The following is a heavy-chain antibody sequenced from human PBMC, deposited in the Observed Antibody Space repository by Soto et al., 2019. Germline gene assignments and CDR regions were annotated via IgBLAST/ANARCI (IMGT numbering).Heavy chain of an antibody. V-gene: IGHV5-51*01. D-gene: IGHD4-17*01. CDR1: GYTFTTFW. CDR2: IYPGDSDT. J-gene: IGHJ3*02. Sequence: GESLKISCKGSGYTFTTFWIGWVRQLPGKGLEWMGIIYPGDSDTRYSPSFRGQVTISADKSITTVYLQWSSLKASDTAMYYCAWLSHVYRDFVGAFDIWGQGTMVTVSS. CDR3: AWLSHVYRDFVGAFDI.